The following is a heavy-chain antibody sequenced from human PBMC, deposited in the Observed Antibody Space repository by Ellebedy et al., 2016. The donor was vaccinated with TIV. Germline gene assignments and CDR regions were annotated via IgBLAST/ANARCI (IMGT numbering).Heavy chain of an antibody. CDR1: GFTFSNYA. CDR2: ISGSDGST. V-gene: IGHV3-23*01. Sequence: PGGSLRLSCAASGFTFSNYAMTWARQAPGKGLEWVSGISGSDGSTYYADSVKGRFTISRDNSKKTLYLQMNSLRAEDTAVYYCAKDRVVRGVMGDIGYWGQGTLVTVSS. J-gene: IGHJ4*02. CDR3: AKDRVVRGVMGDIGY. D-gene: IGHD3-10*01.